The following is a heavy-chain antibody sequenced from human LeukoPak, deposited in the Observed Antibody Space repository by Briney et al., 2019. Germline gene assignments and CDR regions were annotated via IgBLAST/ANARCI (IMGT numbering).Heavy chain of an antibody. CDR2: ISASGGGI. D-gene: IGHD6-19*01. CDR1: GFTFSNSA. Sequence: PGGSLRLSCAASGFTFSNSAMSWVRQAPGKGLEWVSTISASGGGIHYADPVKGRFTVSRDNSKITLFLQMNSLRAEDTAVYYCAKADAYSSGRRYFQHWGQGTLVTVSS. J-gene: IGHJ1*01. V-gene: IGHV3-23*01. CDR3: AKADAYSSGRRYFQH.